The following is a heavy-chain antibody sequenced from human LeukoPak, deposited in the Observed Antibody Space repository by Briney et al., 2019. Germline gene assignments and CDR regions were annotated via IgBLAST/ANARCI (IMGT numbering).Heavy chain of an antibody. V-gene: IGHV1-69*13. CDR3: ARDLRNYDSSGEFDP. CDR1: GGTFSSYA. J-gene: IGHJ5*02. CDR2: IIPIFGTA. Sequence: ASVNVSCKASGGTFSSYAISWVRQAPGQGLEWMGGIIPIFGTANYAQKFQGRVTITADESTSTAYMELSSLRSEDTAVYYCARDLRNYDSSGEFDPWGQGTLVTVSS. D-gene: IGHD3-22*01.